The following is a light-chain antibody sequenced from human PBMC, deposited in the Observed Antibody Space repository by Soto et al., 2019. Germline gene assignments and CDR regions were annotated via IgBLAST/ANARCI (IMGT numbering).Light chain of an antibody. Sequence: DIQMTQSPSSLSTSVGDRVTITCQASQGIRISLNWYQYKPGKAPKLLIYDASSLLIGVPSSFSGGGSGTYFTLTLSSLQPEDIATYYCQQFENVPFIFGQGTKLE. J-gene: IGKJ2*01. V-gene: IGKV1-33*01. CDR1: QGIRIS. CDR3: QQFENVPFI. CDR2: DAS.